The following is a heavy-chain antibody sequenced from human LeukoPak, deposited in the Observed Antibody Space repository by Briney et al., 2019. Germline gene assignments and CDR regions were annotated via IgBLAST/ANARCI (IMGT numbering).Heavy chain of an antibody. CDR3: ASGVVVAASLDY. D-gene: IGHD2-15*01. CDR2: IYYSGST. J-gene: IGHJ4*02. V-gene: IGHV4-39*01. CDR1: GGSISSSSYY. Sequence: SETLSLTCTVSGGSISSSSYYWGWIRQPPGKGLEWIGSIYYSGSTYYNPSLKSRVTISVDTSKNQFSLKLSSVTAADTAVYYCASGVVVAASLDYWGQGTLVTVSP.